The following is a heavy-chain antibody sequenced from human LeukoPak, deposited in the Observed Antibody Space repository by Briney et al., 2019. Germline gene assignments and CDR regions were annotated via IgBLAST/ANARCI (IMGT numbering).Heavy chain of an antibody. CDR1: GFTVSSNY. CDR3: ARGWPYYDYVWGSYAFDY. CDR2: IYSGGST. D-gene: IGHD3-16*01. V-gene: IGHV3-66*01. Sequence: GGSLRLSCAASGFTVSSNYMSWVRQAPGKGLEWVSVIYSGGSTYYADSVKGRFTISRDNSKNTLYLQMNSLRAEDTAVYYCARGWPYYDYVWGSYAFDYWGQGTLVTVSS. J-gene: IGHJ4*02.